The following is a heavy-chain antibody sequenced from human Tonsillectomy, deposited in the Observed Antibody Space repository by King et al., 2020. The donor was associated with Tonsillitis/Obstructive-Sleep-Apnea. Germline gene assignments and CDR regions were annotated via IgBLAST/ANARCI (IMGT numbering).Heavy chain of an antibody. Sequence: VQLQQWGAGLLKPSATLSLTCAVYGGSFSGYYWSWIRQPPGKGLEWIGEINHSGSTNCNPSLKSRVTISVDTSKNQFSLKLSSVNAADTAVYYCARGSQFYDFWSGYGWGQGALVTVSS. CDR2: INHSGST. CDR1: GGSFSGYY. V-gene: IGHV4-34*01. CDR3: ARGSQFYDFWSGYG. J-gene: IGHJ4*02. D-gene: IGHD3-3*01.